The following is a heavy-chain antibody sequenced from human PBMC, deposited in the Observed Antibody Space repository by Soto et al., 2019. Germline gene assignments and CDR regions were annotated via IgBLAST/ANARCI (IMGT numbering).Heavy chain of an antibody. CDR1: GGSISSGDYS. CDR3: ASVFSNFWDYFHY. CDR2: IYHSGTT. D-gene: IGHD1-7*01. J-gene: IGHJ4*01. Sequence: SETLSLTCTVSGGSISSGDYSWSWIRQPPGKGLEWIGYIYHSGTTYYNPSLRSRATISVDSSKNQFSLKLSSVTAADTAVYYCASVFSNFWDYFHYLGPGTLDAVSS. V-gene: IGHV4-30-2*01.